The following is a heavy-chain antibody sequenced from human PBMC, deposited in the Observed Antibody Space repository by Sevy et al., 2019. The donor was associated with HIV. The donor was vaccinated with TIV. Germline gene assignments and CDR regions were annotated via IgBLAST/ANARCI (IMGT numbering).Heavy chain of an antibody. V-gene: IGHV1-24*01. D-gene: IGHD6-13*01. CDR1: GYTLTELS. CDR3: ATAASSSWDFDY. J-gene: IGHJ4*02. Sequence: ASVKVSCKVSGYTLTELSMHWVRQAPGKGLEWMGGFDPEDGETIYAQKFQGRVTMTEDTSTDTAYMELSSLRSEDTAVYYCATAASSSWDFDYWGQGTLDTVSS. CDR2: FDPEDGET.